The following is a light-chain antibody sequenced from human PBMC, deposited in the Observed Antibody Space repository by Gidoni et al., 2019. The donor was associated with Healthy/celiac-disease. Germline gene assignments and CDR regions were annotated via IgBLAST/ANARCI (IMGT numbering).Light chain of an antibody. Sequence: EIVLTQSPATLSLSPGESATLSCRASQSVSSYLAWYQQKPGQAPRLPIYDASNRATGIPARFSGSGSGTDFTLTISSLEPEDFAVYYCQQRSNWPPVTFGPXTKVDIK. CDR2: DAS. CDR1: QSVSSY. CDR3: QQRSNWPPVT. J-gene: IGKJ3*01. V-gene: IGKV3-11*01.